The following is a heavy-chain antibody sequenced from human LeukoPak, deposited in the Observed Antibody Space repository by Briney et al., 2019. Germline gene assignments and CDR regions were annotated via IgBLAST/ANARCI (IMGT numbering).Heavy chain of an antibody. J-gene: IGHJ4*02. Sequence: SGGSLRLSCAASGFTFRTSGMSWVRQAPGKGLEWVSAISGSGVSTYYADSVKGRFTISRDNAKNSLYLQMNSLRAEDTALYYCARVRISSTSKNKYYFDYWGQGTLVTVSS. CDR3: ARVRISSTSKNKYYFDY. CDR2: ISGSGVST. D-gene: IGHD6-6*01. CDR1: GFTFRTSG. V-gene: IGHV3-23*01.